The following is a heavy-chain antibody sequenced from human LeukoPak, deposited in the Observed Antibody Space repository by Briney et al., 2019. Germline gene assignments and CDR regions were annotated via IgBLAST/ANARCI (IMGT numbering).Heavy chain of an antibody. Sequence: SETLSLTCTVSGGSISSSSYYWGCIRQPPGKGLEWIGSIYYSGSTYYNPSLKSRVTISVDTSKNQFSLKLSSVTAADTAVYYCARVLYYYDSSGYYNTAFDIWGQGTMVSVSS. J-gene: IGHJ3*02. V-gene: IGHV4-39*07. D-gene: IGHD3-22*01. CDR1: GGSISSSSYY. CDR2: IYYSGST. CDR3: ARVLYYYDSSGYYNTAFDI.